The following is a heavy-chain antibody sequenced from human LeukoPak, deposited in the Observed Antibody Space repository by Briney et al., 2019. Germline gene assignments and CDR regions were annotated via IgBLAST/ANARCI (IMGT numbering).Heavy chain of an antibody. CDR2: IYYSGST. D-gene: IGHD4-17*01. Sequence: PSETLSLTCTVSGGSISSYYWSWIRQPPGKGLEWIGYIYYSGSTNYNPSLKSRVTISVDTSKNQFSLKLSSVTAADTAVYYCARGGPHGDYSIDYWGQGTLVTVSS. V-gene: IGHV4-59*01. CDR3: ARGGPHGDYSIDY. CDR1: GGSISSYY. J-gene: IGHJ4*02.